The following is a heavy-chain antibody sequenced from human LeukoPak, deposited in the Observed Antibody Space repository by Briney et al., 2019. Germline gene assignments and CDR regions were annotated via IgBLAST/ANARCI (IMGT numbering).Heavy chain of an antibody. CDR2: ISYDGSNK. CDR3: AKGKATVTTLFGDY. D-gene: IGHD4-17*01. V-gene: IGHV3-30*18. Sequence: GGSLRLSCAASGFTFSDYYMSWIRQAPGKGLEWVAVISYDGSNKYYADSVKGRFTISRDNSKNTLYLQMNSLRAEDTAVYYCAKGKATVTTLFGDYWGQGTLVTVSS. J-gene: IGHJ4*02. CDR1: GFTFSDYY.